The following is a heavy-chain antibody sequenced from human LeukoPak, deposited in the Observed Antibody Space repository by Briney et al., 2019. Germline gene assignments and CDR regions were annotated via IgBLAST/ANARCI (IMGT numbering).Heavy chain of an antibody. CDR1: GFSFKDYW. CDR3: VTSWVRQQRDF. Sequence: GGSLRLSCAASGFSFKDYWMSWVRQAPAKGLEWVADIEPDGSGKTYVDSVKGRFSISRDNAQQSLYLQMDTLTAEDTAVYYCVTSWVRQQRDFWGQGILVTVSP. CDR2: IEPDGSGK. D-gene: IGHD3-10*01. J-gene: IGHJ4*02. V-gene: IGHV3-7*01.